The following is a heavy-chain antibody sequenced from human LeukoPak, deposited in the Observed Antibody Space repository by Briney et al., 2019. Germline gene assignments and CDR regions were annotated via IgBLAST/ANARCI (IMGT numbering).Heavy chain of an antibody. CDR1: GGSISTYY. V-gene: IGHV4-59*01. D-gene: IGHD4-17*01. CDR2: TQYRGYA. J-gene: IGHJ4*02. Sequence: SETLYLICTVSGGSISTYYWTWIRQSPGKGLEWIGYTQYRGYADYSPSLKSRVTISVDTSNNQCSLRLSSVTAADTAVYYCARLGSLTTFDWGQGTLVTVSS. CDR3: ARLGSLTTFD.